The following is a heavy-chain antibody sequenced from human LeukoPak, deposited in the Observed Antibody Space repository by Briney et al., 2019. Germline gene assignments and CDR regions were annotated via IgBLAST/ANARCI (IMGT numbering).Heavy chain of an antibody. D-gene: IGHD6-13*01. CDR1: GITFSSYA. CDR2: ISYDGSNK. J-gene: IGHJ4*02. V-gene: IGHV3-30*04. CDR3: AKVLAAAGFDY. Sequence: GGSLRLSCAASGITFSSYAMHWVRQAPGKGLEWVAVISYDGSNKYYADSVKGRFTISRDNSKNTLYLQMNSLRAEDTAVYYCAKVLAAAGFDYWGQGTLVTVSS.